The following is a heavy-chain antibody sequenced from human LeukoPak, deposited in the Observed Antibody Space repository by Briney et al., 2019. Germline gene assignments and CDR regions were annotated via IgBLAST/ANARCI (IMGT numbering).Heavy chain of an antibody. V-gene: IGHV4-38-2*02. D-gene: IGHD4-11*01. J-gene: IGHJ4*02. CDR2: IYHSGST. CDR3: ARDYGDYRFDY. CDR1: GYSISSGYY. Sequence: SETLSVTCAVSGYSISSGYYWGWIRQPPGKGLEWIGSIYHSGSTYYNPSLKSRVTISVDTSKNQFSLKLSSVTAADTAVYYCARDYGDYRFDYWGQGTLVTVSS.